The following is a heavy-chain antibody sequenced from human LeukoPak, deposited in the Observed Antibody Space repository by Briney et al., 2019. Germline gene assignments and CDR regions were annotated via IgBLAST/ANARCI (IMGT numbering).Heavy chain of an antibody. J-gene: IGHJ1*01. V-gene: IGHV3-23*01. D-gene: IGHD6-19*01. Sequence: GGSLRLSCAASGFTFSSYAMSWVRQAPGKGLGWVSAISGIGGSTYYADSVKGRFTISRDNSKNTLYLQMNSLRAEDTAVYYCAKDDPRRPYSSGWSEYFQHWGQGTLVTVSS. CDR2: ISGIGGST. CDR1: GFTFSSYA. CDR3: AKDDPRRPYSSGWSEYFQH.